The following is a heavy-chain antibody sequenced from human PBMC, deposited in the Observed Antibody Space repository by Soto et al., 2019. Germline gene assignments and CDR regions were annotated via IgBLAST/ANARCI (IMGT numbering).Heavy chain of an antibody. CDR2: IYISGST. Sequence: NPSETLSLTCTVSGGSISSYYWSWIRQPAGKGLEWIGRIYISGSTNYNPSLKSRVTMSVDTSKNQFSLKLSSVTAADTAVYYCAREMNYYDSSGYPVGPYYFDYWGQGTLVTVSS. CDR3: AREMNYYDSSGYPVGPYYFDY. CDR1: GGSISSYY. D-gene: IGHD3-22*01. J-gene: IGHJ4*02. V-gene: IGHV4-4*07.